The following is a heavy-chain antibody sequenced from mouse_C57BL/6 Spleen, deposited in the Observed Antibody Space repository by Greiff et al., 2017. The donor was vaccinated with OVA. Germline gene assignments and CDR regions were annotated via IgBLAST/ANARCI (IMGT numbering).Heavy chain of an antibody. Sequence: QVQLQQPGAELVMPGASVKLSCKASGYTFTSYWMHWVKQRPGQGLEWIGEIDHSDSYNNYNQKVKGKSTLTVDKSSSTAYMQLSSLTSADSAVYYCARGGFYCFDYWGQGTTLTVSS. CDR2: IDHSDSYN. D-gene: IGHD3-1*01. CDR1: GYTFTSYW. J-gene: IGHJ2*01. CDR3: ARGGFYCFDY. V-gene: IGHV1-69*01.